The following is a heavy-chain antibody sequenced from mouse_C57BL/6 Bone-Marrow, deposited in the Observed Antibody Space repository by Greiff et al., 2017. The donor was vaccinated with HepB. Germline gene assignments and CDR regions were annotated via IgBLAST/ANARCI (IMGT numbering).Heavy chain of an antibody. J-gene: IGHJ4*01. CDR2: ISSGSSTI. V-gene: IGHV5-17*01. CDR3: ARLYYDYGYAMDY. CDR1: GFTFSDYG. D-gene: IGHD2-4*01. Sequence: EVQRVESGGGLVKPGGSLKLSCAASGFTFSDYGMHWVRQAPEKGLEWVAYISSGSSTIYYADTVKGRFTISRDNAKNTLFLQMTSLRSEDTAMYYCARLYYDYGYAMDYWGQGTSVTVSS.